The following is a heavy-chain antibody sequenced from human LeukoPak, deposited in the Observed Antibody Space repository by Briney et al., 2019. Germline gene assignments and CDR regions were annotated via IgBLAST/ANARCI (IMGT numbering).Heavy chain of an antibody. CDR2: IFHTVKS. J-gene: IGHJ3*02. CDR1: GYSINNGNY. D-gene: IGHD1-7*01. V-gene: IGHV4-38-2*02. CDR3: AREWNYYAFEI. Sequence: SETLSLTCTVLGYSINNGNYWGWIRQAPGKGLEWIGSIFHTVKSYYNPSLRRRVTIAIDTSKNQLSLKQSSVTAADTAVYYCAREWNYYAFEIWGQGTMVSVSS.